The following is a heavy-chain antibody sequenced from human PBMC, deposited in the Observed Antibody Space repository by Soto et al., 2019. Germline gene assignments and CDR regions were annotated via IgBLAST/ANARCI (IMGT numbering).Heavy chain of an antibody. D-gene: IGHD6-19*01. V-gene: IGHV4-39*01. J-gene: IGHJ4*02. CDR2: IYYSGST. CDR1: GGSISSSSYY. Sequence: QLQLQESGPGLVKPSETLSLTCTVSGGSISSSSYYWGWIRQPPGKGLEWIGIIYYSGSTYYNPSLQGRVTISVDTSKNQFSLKLRSVTAADTAVYYCARRGSGGIAVAGTSFDYWGQGTLVTVSS. CDR3: ARRGSGGIAVAGTSFDY.